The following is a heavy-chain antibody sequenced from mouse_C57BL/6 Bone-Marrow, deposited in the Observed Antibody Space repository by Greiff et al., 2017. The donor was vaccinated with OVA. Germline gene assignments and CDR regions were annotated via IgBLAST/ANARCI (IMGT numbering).Heavy chain of an antibody. CDR2: IHPNSGST. Sequence: QVQLQQPGAELVKPGASVKLSCKASGYTFTRYWLHWVKQRPGPGLEWIGMIHPNSGSTNYNEKFKSKATLTVDKSSSTAYMQLSSLTSEDSAVYYCARENYKGWFAYWGQGTLVTVSA. CDR1: GYTFTRYW. D-gene: IGHD2-12*01. V-gene: IGHV1-64*01. J-gene: IGHJ3*01. CDR3: ARENYKGWFAY.